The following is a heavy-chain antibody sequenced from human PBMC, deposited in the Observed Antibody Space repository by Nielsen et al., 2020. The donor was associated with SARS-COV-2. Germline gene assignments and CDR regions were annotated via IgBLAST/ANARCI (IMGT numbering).Heavy chain of an antibody. CDR3: TRVNPTSGSWFDALDI. D-gene: IGHD6-13*01. V-gene: IGHV3-73*01. CDR2: IRSKSHSYET. Sequence: GGSLRLSCAASGFSISDSGMHWVRQASGRGLEWLGRIRSKSHSYETVYAVSVRDRFTISRDDSENTAYLQMNNLRTEDTAVYYCTRVNPTSGSWFDALDIWGQGTMVTVSS. CDR1: GFSISDSG. J-gene: IGHJ3*02.